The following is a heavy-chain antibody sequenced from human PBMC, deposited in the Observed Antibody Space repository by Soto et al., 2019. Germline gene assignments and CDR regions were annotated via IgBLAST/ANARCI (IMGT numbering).Heavy chain of an antibody. CDR1: SGSISVTKVF. Sequence: PSPTLPLTCTVSSGSISVTKVFCGWVRQPPGNGLEGIGNIASTGTAYFRPSLATRVTFHVDTSKNQFSLTLYSVTAADTAVYYCARITGRHLDYWGQGILVTVS. CDR2: IASTGTA. CDR3: ARITGRHLDY. D-gene: IGHD1-20*01. V-gene: IGHV4-39*01. J-gene: IGHJ4*02.